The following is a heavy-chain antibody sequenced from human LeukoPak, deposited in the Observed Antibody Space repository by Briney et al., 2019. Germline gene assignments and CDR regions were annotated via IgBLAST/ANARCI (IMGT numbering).Heavy chain of an antibody. Sequence: GESLKISCKGSGYSFTSYWIGWVRQMPGKGLEWMGIIYPGDSDTGYSPSFQGQVTISADKSISTAYLQWSSLKASDTAMYYCARLFSYRSSTSCHWGVCDAFDIWGQGTMVTVSS. CDR1: GYSFTSYW. J-gene: IGHJ3*02. CDR2: IYPGDSDT. V-gene: IGHV5-51*01. D-gene: IGHD2-2*01. CDR3: ARLFSYRSSTSCHWGVCDAFDI.